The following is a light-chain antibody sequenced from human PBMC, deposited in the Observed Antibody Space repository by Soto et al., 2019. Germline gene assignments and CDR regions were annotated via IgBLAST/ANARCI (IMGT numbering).Light chain of an antibody. CDR1: QSVSIC. Sequence: DIQTTQSPSTLSASVGDRVTITCRASQSVSICLAWYHQRPGKARKLLVHRSSILESGVPSRFSGSGSGTEFTLTIRRLQPEDFATYYCQQYNSPWTFGQGTKVDIK. V-gene: IGKV1-5*03. CDR2: RSS. CDR3: QQYNSPWT. J-gene: IGKJ1*01.